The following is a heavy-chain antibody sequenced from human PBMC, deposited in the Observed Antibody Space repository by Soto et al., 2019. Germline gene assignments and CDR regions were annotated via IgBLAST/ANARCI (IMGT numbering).Heavy chain of an antibody. CDR2: INPNSGGT. J-gene: IGHJ5*02. Sequence: ASVKVSCKASGYTFTGYYMHWVRQAPGQGLEWMGWINPNSGGTNYAQKFQGWVTMTRDTSISTAYMELSRLRSDDTAVYYCASSSIEAIWGFDTWGQGTLVTVSS. CDR1: GYTFTGYY. D-gene: IGHD6-25*01. V-gene: IGHV1-2*04. CDR3: ASSSIEAIWGFDT.